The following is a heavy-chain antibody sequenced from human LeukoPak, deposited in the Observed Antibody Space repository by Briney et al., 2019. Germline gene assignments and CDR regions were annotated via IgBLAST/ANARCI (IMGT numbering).Heavy chain of an antibody. CDR2: INPNSGGT. CDR1: GYSFTDYY. V-gene: IGHV1-2*02. CDR3: ARADRLHGGPYLIGP. Sequence: ASVKVSCKTSGYSFTDYYMHWVRQAPGQGLEWMGWINPNSGGTSSAQKFQGRVTMTRDTSISTVYMEVSWLTSDDTAVYYCARADRLHGGPYLIGPWGQGTLVTVSS. J-gene: IGHJ5*02. D-gene: IGHD2-21*01.